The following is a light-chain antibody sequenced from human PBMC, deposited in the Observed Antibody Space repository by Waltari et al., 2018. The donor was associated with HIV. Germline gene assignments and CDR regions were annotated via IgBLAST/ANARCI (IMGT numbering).Light chain of an antibody. V-gene: IGLV1-47*01. CDR1: SSNIGSKY. CDR2: RNN. CDR3: AAWDDSLSGPLVE. Sequence: QSVLTQPPSASGTPGQRVTISCSGSSSNIGSKYVYWYQKLPGTAPKLLIYRNNQRPSGVPDRFSGSKSGTSASLAISGLRSEDEADYYCAAWDDSLSGPLVEFGGGTKLTVL. J-gene: IGLJ2*01.